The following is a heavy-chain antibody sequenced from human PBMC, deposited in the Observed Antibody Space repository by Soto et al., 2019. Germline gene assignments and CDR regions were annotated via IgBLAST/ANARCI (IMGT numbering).Heavy chain of an antibody. CDR3: ARASQFGELLIHY. Sequence: PGGSLSLSCAASGFSFKTFSMNWVRQAPGKGLEWISYVSGGSKTINYADSVKGRFTVSRDNAQNSLYLQMNALRVEDTAVYYCARASQFGELLIHYWGQGTRVTVSS. CDR1: GFSFKTFS. J-gene: IGHJ4*02. V-gene: IGHV3-48*04. D-gene: IGHD3-10*01. CDR2: VSGGSKTI.